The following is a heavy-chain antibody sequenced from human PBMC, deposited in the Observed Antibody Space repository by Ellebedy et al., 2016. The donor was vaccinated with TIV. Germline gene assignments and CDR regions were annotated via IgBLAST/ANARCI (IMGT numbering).Heavy chain of an antibody. Sequence: GESLKISCAASGFDFSSYWMHWIRQVPGKGLVWVARVSDDGNQVKYADSVKGRLTISRDNSKNTLYLQMNSLRAEDTAVYYCVRGAGSYHFDYWGQGTLVTV. D-gene: IGHD1-26*01. CDR1: GFDFSSYW. CDR2: VSDDGNQV. J-gene: IGHJ4*02. V-gene: IGHV3-74*01. CDR3: VRGAGSYHFDY.